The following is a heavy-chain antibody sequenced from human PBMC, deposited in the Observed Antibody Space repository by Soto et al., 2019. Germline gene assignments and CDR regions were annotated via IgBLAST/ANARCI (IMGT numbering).Heavy chain of an antibody. D-gene: IGHD1-26*01. CDR3: AKDVASGSL. CDR1: GFTFSSYA. J-gene: IGHJ4*02. CDR2: ISGSGGST. V-gene: IGHV3-23*01. Sequence: PGGSLRLSCAASGFTFSSYAMSWVRQAPGKGLEWVSAISGSGGSTYYADSVKGRFTISRDKSKKKLYLQMYSLRAEDTAVYYCAKDVASGSLWGQGTLVTVSS.